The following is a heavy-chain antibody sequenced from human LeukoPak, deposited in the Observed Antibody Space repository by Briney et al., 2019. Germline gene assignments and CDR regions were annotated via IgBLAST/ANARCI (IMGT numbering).Heavy chain of an antibody. CDR2: IYYSGST. D-gene: IGHD3-22*01. V-gene: IGHV4-39*07. J-gene: IGHJ5*02. Sequence: PSETLSLTCTVSGGSISSSSYYWGWIRQPPGKGLEWIGSIYYSGSTYYNPSLKSRVTISVDTSKNQFSLKLSSVTAADTAVSYCARAYDRSGYLSSWGQGTLVTVSS. CDR3: ARAYDRSGYLSS. CDR1: GGSISSSSYY.